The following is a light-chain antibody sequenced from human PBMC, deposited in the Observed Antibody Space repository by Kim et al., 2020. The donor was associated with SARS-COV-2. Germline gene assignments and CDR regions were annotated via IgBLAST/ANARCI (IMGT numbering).Light chain of an antibody. CDR2: EVS. J-gene: IGLJ2*01. V-gene: IGLV2-23*02. Sequence: SPGQSITISCTGTSSDVGSYNLVSWYQQHPGKAPKLMIYEVSKRPSGVSNRFSGSKSGNTASLTISGLQAEDEADYYCCSYAGQYVFGGGTKLTVL. CDR1: SSDVGSYNL. CDR3: CSYAGQYV.